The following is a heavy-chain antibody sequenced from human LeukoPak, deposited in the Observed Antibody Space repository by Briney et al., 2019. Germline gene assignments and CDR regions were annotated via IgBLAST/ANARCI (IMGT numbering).Heavy chain of an antibody. J-gene: IGHJ3*02. D-gene: IGHD3-22*01. Sequence: SETLSLTCTVSGGSISSYYWSWIRQPPGKGLEWIGYIYYSGSTNYNPSLKSRVTISVDTSKNQFSLKLSSVTAADTAVYYCARAYYYDSSGYPDAFDIWGQGTMVNVSS. CDR2: IYYSGST. CDR1: GGSISSYY. V-gene: IGHV4-59*01. CDR3: ARAYYYDSSGYPDAFDI.